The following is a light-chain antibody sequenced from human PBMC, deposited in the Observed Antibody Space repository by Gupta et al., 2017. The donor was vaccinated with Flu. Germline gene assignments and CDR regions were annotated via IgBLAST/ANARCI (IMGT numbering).Light chain of an antibody. J-gene: IGKJ4*01. CDR3: QQYYDVPFT. CDR1: QSVLYDSTNKDY. V-gene: IGKV4-1*01. Sequence: SLGERATINCKSSQSVLYDSTNKDYVSWYQQKPGQPPKLLISWATTRESGVPDRFSASGSGTDFPLTIASLQAEDVAVYYCQQYYDVPFTFGWGTKVEIK. CDR2: WAT.